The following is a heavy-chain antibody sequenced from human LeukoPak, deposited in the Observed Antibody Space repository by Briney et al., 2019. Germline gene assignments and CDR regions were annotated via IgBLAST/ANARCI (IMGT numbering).Heavy chain of an antibody. D-gene: IGHD4-17*01. CDR2: INHSGST. CDR3: ARVPASVRSYFDY. CDR1: GGSFSGYY. V-gene: IGHV4-34*01. J-gene: IGHJ4*02. Sequence: PSETLSLTCAVYGGSFSGYYWSWIRQPPGKGLEWIGEINHSGSTNYNPSLKSRVTISVDTSKNQFSLKLSSVTAADTAVYYCARVPASVRSYFDYWGQGTLVTVSS.